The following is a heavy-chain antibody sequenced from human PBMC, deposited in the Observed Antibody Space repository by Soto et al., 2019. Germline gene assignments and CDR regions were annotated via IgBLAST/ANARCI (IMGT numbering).Heavy chain of an antibody. Sequence: ASVKVSCKASGYTFTSYGISWVRQAPGQGLEWMGWISAYNGNTNYAQKLQGRVTMTTDTSTSTAYMELRSLRSEDTAVYYCAREALRIFGVVLSYYYYGIDVWGQWTTVTVS. D-gene: IGHD3-3*01. V-gene: IGHV1-18*01. J-gene: IGHJ6*02. CDR2: ISAYNGNT. CDR1: GYTFTSYG. CDR3: AREALRIFGVVLSYYYYGIDV.